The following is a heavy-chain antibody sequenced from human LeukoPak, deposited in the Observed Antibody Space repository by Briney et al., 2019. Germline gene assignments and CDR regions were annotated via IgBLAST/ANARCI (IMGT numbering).Heavy chain of an antibody. D-gene: IGHD4-11*01. Sequence: ASVKVSCKASGYTFTSYAISWVRQAPGQGLERMGWISAYNGNTNYAQKLQGRVTMTTDTSTSTAYMELRSLRSDDTAVYYCARVGEGRSRMTTVIWDYYYYYMDVWGKGTTVTVSS. V-gene: IGHV1-18*01. CDR3: ARVGEGRSRMTTVIWDYYYYYMDV. J-gene: IGHJ6*03. CDR1: GYTFTSYA. CDR2: ISAYNGNT.